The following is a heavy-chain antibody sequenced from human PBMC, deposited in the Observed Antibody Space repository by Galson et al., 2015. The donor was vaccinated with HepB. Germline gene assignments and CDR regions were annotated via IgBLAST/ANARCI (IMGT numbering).Heavy chain of an antibody. V-gene: IGHV3-20*04. Sequence: SLRLSCAASGFTFDDYGMSWVRQAPGKGLEWVSGINWNGGSTGYADSVKGRFTISRDNAKNSLYLQMNSLRAEDTALYYCARVEEDYGDYRFDYWGQGTLVTVSS. CDR3: ARVEEDYGDYRFDY. CDR1: GFTFDDYG. CDR2: INWNGGST. D-gene: IGHD4-17*01. J-gene: IGHJ4*02.